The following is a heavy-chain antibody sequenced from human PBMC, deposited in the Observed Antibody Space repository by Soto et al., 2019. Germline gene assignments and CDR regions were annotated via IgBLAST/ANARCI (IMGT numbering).Heavy chain of an antibody. CDR1: GDSVSSNSAA. Sequence: PSQTLSLTCVISGDSVSSNSAAWNWIRQSPSRGLEWLGRTYYRSKWYNDYAVSVKSRITINPDTSKNQFSLQLNSVTPEDTAVYYCARVLSGEKTYYDFWSGYHNWFDPWGQGTLVTVS. D-gene: IGHD3-3*01. V-gene: IGHV6-1*01. CDR3: ARVLSGEKTYYDFWSGYHNWFDP. CDR2: TYYRSKWYN. J-gene: IGHJ5*02.